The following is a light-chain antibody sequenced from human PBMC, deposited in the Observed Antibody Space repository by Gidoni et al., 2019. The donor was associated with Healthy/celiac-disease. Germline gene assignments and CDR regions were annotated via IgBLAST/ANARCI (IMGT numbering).Light chain of an antibody. CDR1: QSISSY. CDR2: ASS. CDR3: QQSYSTPYT. Sequence: DIQMTQPPSSLSASVGDRVTITCRDSQSISSYLNWYQQQPGKAPKRLIYASSSLESGVPSRFSGRGSVTDFTLTISSLQPEDFATYYFQQSYSTPYTFGQGTKLEI. J-gene: IGKJ2*01. V-gene: IGKV1-39*01.